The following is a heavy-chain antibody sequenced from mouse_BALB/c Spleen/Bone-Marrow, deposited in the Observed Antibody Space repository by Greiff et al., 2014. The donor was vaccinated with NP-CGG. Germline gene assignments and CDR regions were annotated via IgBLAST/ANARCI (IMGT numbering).Heavy chain of an antibody. CDR1: GFSLTNYG. D-gene: IGHD1-2*01. CDR3: ARITTATGAIDY. Sequence: VQLQQPGPGLVAPSQSLSITCTVSGFSLTNYGVHWVRQPPGKGLEWLGVIWADGSTNYNSALMSRLSISKDNSKSQVFFKMNSLQTDDTAMYYCARITTATGAIDYWGQGTSVTVSS. CDR2: IWADGST. J-gene: IGHJ4*01. V-gene: IGHV2-9*02.